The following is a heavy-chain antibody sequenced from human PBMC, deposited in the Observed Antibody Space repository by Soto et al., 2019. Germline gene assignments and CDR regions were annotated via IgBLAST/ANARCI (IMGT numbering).Heavy chain of an antibody. CDR3: VVVAATSSHFDY. CDR2: ISGSGVST. V-gene: IGHV3-23*01. J-gene: IGHJ4*02. Sequence: GGSLRLSCAASGFTFSSYAMSWVRQAPGKGLEWVSAISGSGVSTYYADSVKGRFSISRDNSKNTLYLQMNSLRAEDTAVYYPVVVAATSSHFDYWGQGTLVTVSS. D-gene: IGHD2-15*01. CDR1: GFTFSSYA.